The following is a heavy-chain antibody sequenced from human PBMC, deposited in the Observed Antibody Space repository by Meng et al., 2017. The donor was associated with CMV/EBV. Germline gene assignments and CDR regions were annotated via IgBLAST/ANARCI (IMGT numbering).Heavy chain of an antibody. D-gene: IGHD1-26*01. CDR2: IYHSGST. J-gene: IGHJ4*02. Sequence: GSLRLSCTVSGGSISRSSYYWGWIRQPPGKGLEWIGSIYHSGSTNYNPSLKSRVTISVDTSKNQFSLKLSSVTAADTAVYYCARDRGELLPSYYFDYWGQGKLVTVSS. CDR1: GGSISRSSYY. V-gene: IGHV4-39*07. CDR3: ARDRGELLPSYYFDY.